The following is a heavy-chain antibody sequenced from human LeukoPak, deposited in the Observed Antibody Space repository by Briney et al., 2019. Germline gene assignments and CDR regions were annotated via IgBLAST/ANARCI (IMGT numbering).Heavy chain of an antibody. Sequence: EASVKVSCKVSGYTLTELSMHWVRQAPGKGLEWMGGFDPEDGETIYAQKFQGRVTMTEDTSTDTAYMELSSLRPEDTAVYYCATLLPYCSSTSCYSGGDYWGQGTLVTVSS. V-gene: IGHV1-24*01. CDR2: FDPEDGET. CDR3: ATLLPYCSSTSCYSGGDY. J-gene: IGHJ4*02. D-gene: IGHD2-2*01. CDR1: GYTLTELS.